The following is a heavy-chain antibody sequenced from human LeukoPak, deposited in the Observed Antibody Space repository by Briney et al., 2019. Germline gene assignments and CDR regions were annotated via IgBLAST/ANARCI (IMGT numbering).Heavy chain of an antibody. CDR1: GFTFSSYS. CDR3: ARCYYDSSGYCTFDY. Sequence: GGSLRLSCAASGFTFSSYSMNWVRQAPGKGLEWVSYISSSSSTVYYADSVKGRFTISRDNAKNSLYLQMNSLRAEDTAVYYCARCYYDSSGYCTFDYWGQGTLVTVSS. D-gene: IGHD3-22*01. CDR2: ISSSSSTV. J-gene: IGHJ4*02. V-gene: IGHV3-48*01.